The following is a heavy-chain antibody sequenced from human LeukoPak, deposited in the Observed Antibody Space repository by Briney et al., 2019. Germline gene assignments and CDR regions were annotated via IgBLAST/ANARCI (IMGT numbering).Heavy chain of an antibody. V-gene: IGHV4-38-2*02. J-gene: IGHJ5*02. D-gene: IGHD4/OR15-4a*01. CDR1: GYSISSGYY. CDR3: ARALGLTSAWFDP. CDR2: IYHSGST. Sequence: SETLSLTCTVSGYSISSGYYWGWIRQPPGKGLEWIGSIYHSGSTYYNPSLKSRVTISVDTSKNQFSLKLSSVTAADTAVYYCARALGLTSAWFDPWGQGTLVTVSS.